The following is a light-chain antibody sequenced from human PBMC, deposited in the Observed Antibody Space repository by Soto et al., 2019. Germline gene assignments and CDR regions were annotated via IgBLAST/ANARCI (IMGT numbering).Light chain of an antibody. CDR1: QSVSSSY. V-gene: IGKV3-20*01. J-gene: IGKJ2*01. CDR3: QQYGSSLYT. Sequence: EIALTQSTGTLSLSPGERATISCRASQSVSSSYLAWYQQKPGQAPRLLLYGASSRATGIPDRFSGSGSGTDFTLTISRLEPEDFAVYYCQQYGSSLYTFGQGTKREIK. CDR2: GAS.